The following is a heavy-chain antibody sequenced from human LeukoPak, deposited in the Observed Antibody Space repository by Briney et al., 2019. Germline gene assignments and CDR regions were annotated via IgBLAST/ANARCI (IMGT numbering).Heavy chain of an antibody. V-gene: IGHV3-30*04. D-gene: IGHD6-13*01. CDR1: GFTFSSHA. CDR3: APRGPPSSRPLPDY. J-gene: IGHJ4*02. Sequence: QPGRSLRLSCAASGFTFSSHAMHWVRQAPGKGLEWVADISHDGSNKYYADSVKGRFTISRDNSKNTLYLQMNSLRAEDTAVYYCAPRGPPSSRPLPDYWGQGTLVTVSS. CDR2: ISHDGSNK.